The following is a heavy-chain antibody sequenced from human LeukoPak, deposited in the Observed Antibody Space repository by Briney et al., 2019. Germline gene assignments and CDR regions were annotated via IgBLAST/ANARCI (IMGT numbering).Heavy chain of an antibody. D-gene: IGHD3-10*01. CDR3: ARGYYYGSGSYNPYDY. V-gene: IGHV1-69*06. CDR2: IIPIFGTA. CDR1: GGTFSSYA. J-gene: IGHJ4*02. Sequence: SVKVSCKASGGTFSSYAISWVRQAPGQGLEWMGGIIPIFGTANYAQKFQGRVTITADKSTSTAYMELSSLRSEDTAVYYCARGYYYGSGSYNPYDYWGRGTLVTVSS.